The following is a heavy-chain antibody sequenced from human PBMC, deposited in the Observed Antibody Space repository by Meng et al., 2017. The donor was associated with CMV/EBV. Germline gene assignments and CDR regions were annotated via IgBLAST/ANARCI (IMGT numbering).Heavy chain of an antibody. CDR3: TTVRITMVRGVPWFDP. Sequence: FSNAWMHWVRQAPGKGLEWVGRIKSKTDGGTTDYAAPVKGRFTISRDDSKNTLYLQMNSLKTEDTAVYYCTTVRITMVRGVPWFDPWGQGTLVTVSS. CDR2: IKSKTDGGTT. D-gene: IGHD3-10*01. J-gene: IGHJ5*02. CDR1: FSNAW. V-gene: IGHV3-15*07.